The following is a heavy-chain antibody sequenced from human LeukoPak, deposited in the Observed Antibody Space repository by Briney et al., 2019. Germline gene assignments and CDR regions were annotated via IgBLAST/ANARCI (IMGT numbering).Heavy chain of an antibody. CDR1: GFTFSSYA. D-gene: IGHD3-3*01. CDR2: ISGSGGST. Sequence: GVLRLSCAASGFTFSSYAMSWVRQAPGKGLEWVSAISGSGGSTYYADSVKGRFTISRDNSKNTLYLQMNSLRAEDTAVYYCAKDAIFGVPNPRAAFDIWGQGTMVTVSS. J-gene: IGHJ3*02. V-gene: IGHV3-23*01. CDR3: AKDAIFGVPNPRAAFDI.